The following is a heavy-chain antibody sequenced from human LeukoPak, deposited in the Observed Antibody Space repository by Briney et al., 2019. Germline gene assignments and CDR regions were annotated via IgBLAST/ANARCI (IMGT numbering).Heavy chain of an antibody. CDR1: GFTFSSYA. Sequence: PGVSLRLSCAASGFTFSSYAMSWVRQAPGKGLEWVSAMSGSGGSAYYADSVKGRFIISRDNSKNTLYLQMNSLRAEDTAVYYCAKDPYSGSYFDYWGQGTLVTVSS. CDR3: AKDPYSGSYFDY. CDR2: MSGSGGSA. J-gene: IGHJ4*02. D-gene: IGHD1-26*01. V-gene: IGHV3-23*01.